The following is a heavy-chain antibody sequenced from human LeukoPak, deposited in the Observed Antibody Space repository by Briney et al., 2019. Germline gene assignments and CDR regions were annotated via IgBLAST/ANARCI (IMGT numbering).Heavy chain of an antibody. CDR2: IDTAGDT. J-gene: IGHJ6*03. CDR1: GFTFSNYD. Sequence: GGSLRLSCAASGFTFSNYDMHWVRQASGRGLEWVSAIDTAGDTYYPDSVKGRFAISRENAKNSLYLQMNSLRAGDTAVYYCAKGEAARGYYYMDVWGKGTTVTVSS. CDR3: AKGEAARGYYYMDV. V-gene: IGHV3-13*01. D-gene: IGHD6-6*01.